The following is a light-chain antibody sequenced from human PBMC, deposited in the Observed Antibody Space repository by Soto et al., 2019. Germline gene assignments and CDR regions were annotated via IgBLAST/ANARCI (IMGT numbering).Light chain of an antibody. Sequence: QSALTQPASVSGSPGQSIAISCTGTSSDVGGYNYVTWYQQHPGKAPKLMIYDVSNRPSGVSDRFSGSKSGNTASLTISGLQAEDEGDYYCNSYTGSSTYVFGTGTKLTVL. CDR3: NSYTGSSTYV. CDR1: SSDVGGYNY. CDR2: DVS. V-gene: IGLV2-14*03. J-gene: IGLJ1*01.